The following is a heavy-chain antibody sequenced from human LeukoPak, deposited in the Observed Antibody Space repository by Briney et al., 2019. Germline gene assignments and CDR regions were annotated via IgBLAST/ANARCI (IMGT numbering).Heavy chain of an antibody. D-gene: IGHD5-18*01. Sequence: PSETLSLTCAVYGGSFSGYYWSWIRQPPGKGLEWIGEINHSGSTNYNPSLKSRVTISVDTSKNQSSLKLSSVTAADTAVYYCARGHTAMVVNYWGQGTLVTVSS. CDR2: INHSGST. CDR1: GGSFSGYY. CDR3: ARGHTAMVVNY. J-gene: IGHJ4*02. V-gene: IGHV4-34*01.